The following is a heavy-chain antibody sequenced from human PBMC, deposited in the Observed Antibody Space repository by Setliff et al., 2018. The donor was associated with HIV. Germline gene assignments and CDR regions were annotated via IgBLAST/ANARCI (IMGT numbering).Heavy chain of an antibody. CDR1: GFIFSHYI. CDR2: IDPGGSII. D-gene: IGHD5-12*01. Sequence: GSLRLSCEASGFIFSHYILTWVRQDPGRGLELVSYIDPGGSIIHYADSVRGRFPISRDYARKSVFLQMDSLRAEDTAMYYCSRWPFDYWGQGALVTVSS. V-gene: IGHV3-48*04. J-gene: IGHJ4*02. CDR3: SRWPFDY.